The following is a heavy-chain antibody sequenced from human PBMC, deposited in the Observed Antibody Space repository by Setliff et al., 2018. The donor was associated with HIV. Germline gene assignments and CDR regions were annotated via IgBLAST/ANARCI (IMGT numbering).Heavy chain of an antibody. Sequence: SSETMSLTCTVSGGSVGSGSYYWSWIRQSPGKGLEWIGYIYYCRSTTYNPTLKRRVTMSIDTSKNQFSLKVRSVSAADTAVYYCARDPPGYGDSNDYWGQGMLVTVSS. D-gene: IGHD4-17*01. CDR3: ARDPPGYGDSNDY. V-gene: IGHV4-61*01. CDR1: GGSVGSGSYY. J-gene: IGHJ4*02. CDR2: IYYCRST.